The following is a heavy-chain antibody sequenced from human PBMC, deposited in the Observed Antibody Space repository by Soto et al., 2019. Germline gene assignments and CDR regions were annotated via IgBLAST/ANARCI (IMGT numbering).Heavy chain of an antibody. D-gene: IGHD6-13*01. CDR3: ARMLVRNAFDI. V-gene: IGHV3-66*01. CDR2: VYSGGDT. J-gene: IGHJ3*02. CDR1: EFTVSDNY. Sequence: EVQLVESGGGLDQPGGSLRLSCAASEFTVSDNYMTWVRQAPGKGLEWVSLVYSGGDTFYADSVKGRFTISRDNSKNTLYLQMNNLGAQDTAVHYCARMLVRNAFDIWGQGTMVTVSS.